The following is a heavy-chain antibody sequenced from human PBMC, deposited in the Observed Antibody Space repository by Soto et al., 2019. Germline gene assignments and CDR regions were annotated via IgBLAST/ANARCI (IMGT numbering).Heavy chain of an antibody. V-gene: IGHV4-4*07. D-gene: IGHD2-21*01. CDR2: IYKNGTT. CDR1: GGSISRNY. CDR3: ARGLYCGDECYFAY. Sequence: SETLSLTCSVFGGSISRNYWSWIRQPAGKGLEWIGRIYKNGTTDYNPSLESRVTMSVDPSKNRISLKLSSATAADTAIYYCARGLYCGDECYFAYWGQGTLVTVSS. J-gene: IGHJ4*02.